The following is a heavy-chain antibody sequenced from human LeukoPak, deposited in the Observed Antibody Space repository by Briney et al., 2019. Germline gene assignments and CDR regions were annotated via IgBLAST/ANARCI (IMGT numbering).Heavy chain of an antibody. V-gene: IGHV3-66*01. J-gene: IGHJ2*01. CDR3: ARAERYCSGGSCSDRYWYFDL. D-gene: IGHD2-15*01. Sequence: PGGSLRLSCAASGFTVYSYYMSWVRQAPGKGLEWVSVIYSGGSTYYADSVKGRFTISRDNSKNTLYVQMNSLRAEDTAVYYCARAERYCSGGSCSDRYWYFDLWGRGTLVTVSS. CDR2: IYSGGST. CDR1: GFTVYSYY.